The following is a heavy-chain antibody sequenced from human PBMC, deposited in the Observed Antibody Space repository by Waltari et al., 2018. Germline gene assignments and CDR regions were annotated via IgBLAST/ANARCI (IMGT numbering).Heavy chain of an antibody. CDR3: AKESDSTGYFDY. Sequence: EVQLLESGGGFLQPGGSLRLSCLASGFTFSNYGINWVRQAPGKGWGWVSRLSSTGATTYYADSVKARFTISRDNSKNTLYLEMHSLRVEDTAIYYCAKESDSTGYFDYWGQGTLVTVSS. V-gene: IGHV3-23*01. D-gene: IGHD3-22*01. CDR2: LSSTGATT. CDR1: GFTFSNYG. J-gene: IGHJ4*02.